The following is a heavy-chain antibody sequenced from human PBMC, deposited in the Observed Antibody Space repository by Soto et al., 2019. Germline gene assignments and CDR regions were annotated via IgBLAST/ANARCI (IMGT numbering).Heavy chain of an antibody. J-gene: IGHJ6*02. D-gene: IGHD3-10*01. CDR3: ARVPDSLTMVRGAPMDV. CDR2: IIPIFGTA. Sequence: QVQLVQSGAEVKKPGSSVKVSCKASGGTFSSYAISWVRQAPGQGLEWMGGIIPIFGTANYAQKFQGRVTITADESTSTAYMELSSLRSEDTAVYYCARVPDSLTMVRGAPMDVWGQGTTVTVSS. V-gene: IGHV1-69*01. CDR1: GGTFSSYA.